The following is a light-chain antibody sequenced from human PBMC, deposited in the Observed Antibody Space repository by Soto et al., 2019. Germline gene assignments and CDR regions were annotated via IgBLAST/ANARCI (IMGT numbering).Light chain of an antibody. CDR2: AAS. J-gene: IGKJ1*01. Sequence: DIQMTHSPSSLSASVGDRVTITCRASQGIRNYLAWYQQKPGEVPKLLIYAASTLHSGVPSRFSGSGSGTEFTLTISSLQPEDVATYYCQKYNSALWTFGQGTKVDI. V-gene: IGKV1-27*01. CDR3: QKYNSALWT. CDR1: QGIRNY.